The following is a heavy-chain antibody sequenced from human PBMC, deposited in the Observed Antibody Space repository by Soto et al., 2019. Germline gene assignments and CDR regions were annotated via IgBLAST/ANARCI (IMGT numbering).Heavy chain of an antibody. J-gene: IGHJ6*02. D-gene: IGHD2-2*01. CDR3: AASIYCSSTSCYNYYYGMDV. CDR1: GLTFTSSA. Sequence: SVKVSFKASGLTFTSSALQLVRQARGQRLEWIGWIVVGSGNTNYAQKFQERVTITRDMSTSTAYMELSSLRSEDTAVYYCAASIYCSSTSCYNYYYGMDVWGQGTTVTVSS. V-gene: IGHV1-58*01. CDR2: IVVGSGNT.